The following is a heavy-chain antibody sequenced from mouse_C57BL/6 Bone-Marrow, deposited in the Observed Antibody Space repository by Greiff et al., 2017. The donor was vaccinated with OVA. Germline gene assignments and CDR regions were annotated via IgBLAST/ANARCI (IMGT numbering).Heavy chain of an antibody. CDR2: ISSGGSYT. J-gene: IGHJ4*01. CDR1: GFTFSSYG. Sequence: EVKLVECGGDLVKPGGSLKLSCAASGFTFSSYGMSWVRQTPDKRLEWVATISSGGSYTYYPDSVKGRFTISRDNAKNTLYLQMSSLKSEDTAMYYCARRRMDYWGQGTSVTVSS. V-gene: IGHV5-6*02. CDR3: ARRRMDY.